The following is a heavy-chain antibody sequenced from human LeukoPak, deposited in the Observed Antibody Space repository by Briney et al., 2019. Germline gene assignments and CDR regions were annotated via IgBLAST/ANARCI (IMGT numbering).Heavy chain of an antibody. V-gene: IGHV4-4*07. CDR3: AKDRVGVPAAIHYYGMDV. CDR2: MHGSGYS. Sequence: SETLSLTCSVSGDSSSSYYWSWIRQAAVKGLEWIGRMHGSGYSTYNPSLESRVSMSVDTSKNQLFLNLSSVTAADTAVYFCAKDRVGVPAAIHYYGMDVWGQGTKVTVSS. J-gene: IGHJ6*02. CDR1: GDSSSSYY. D-gene: IGHD2-2*01.